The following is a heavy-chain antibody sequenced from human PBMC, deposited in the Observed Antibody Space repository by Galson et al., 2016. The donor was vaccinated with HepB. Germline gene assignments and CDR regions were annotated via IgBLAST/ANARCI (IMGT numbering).Heavy chain of an antibody. V-gene: IGHV1-18*04. J-gene: IGHJ4*02. D-gene: IGHD3-10*01. Sequence: SVKVSCKASGYTFRNFVINWVRQAPGQGLEWMGRISVYNGDTSFAQNLQVRVTLTTDTSTSTAYMELSSLRSEDTAVYYCARGGGSGSQELFPYDYWGQGTLVLVSS. CDR2: ISVYNGDT. CDR1: GYTFRNFV. CDR3: ARGGGSGSQELFPYDY.